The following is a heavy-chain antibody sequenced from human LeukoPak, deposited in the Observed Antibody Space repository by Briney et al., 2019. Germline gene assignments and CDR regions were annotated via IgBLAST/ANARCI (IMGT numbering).Heavy chain of an antibody. J-gene: IGHJ3*02. V-gene: IGHV3-30*18. D-gene: IGHD6-13*01. Sequence: GGSLRLSCAASGFTFSSYGMHWVREAPGKGLERVAVISYDGSNKYYADSVKGRFTISRDNSKNTLYLQMNSLRAEDTAVYYCAKDRIAAAAGAFDIWGQGTMVTVSS. CDR3: AKDRIAAAAGAFDI. CDR1: GFTFSSYG. CDR2: ISYDGSNK.